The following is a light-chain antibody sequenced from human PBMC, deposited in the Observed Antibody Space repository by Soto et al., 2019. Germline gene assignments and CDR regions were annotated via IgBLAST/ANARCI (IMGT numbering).Light chain of an antibody. CDR1: QNIDNW. Sequence: DIQMTQSPSALSASVGDRVTVTCRASQNIDNWMAWYQQKPGKAPELLIYDASSLESGVPLRFRGSGSGTDFTLTISSLQPDDFATYYCQQYSSYPYTFGQGTKLVI. CDR2: DAS. CDR3: QQYSSYPYT. V-gene: IGKV1-5*01. J-gene: IGKJ2*01.